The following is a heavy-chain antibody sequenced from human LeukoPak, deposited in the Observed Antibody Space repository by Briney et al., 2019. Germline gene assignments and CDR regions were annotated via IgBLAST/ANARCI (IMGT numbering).Heavy chain of an antibody. J-gene: IGHJ4*02. CDR2: IGSDGNKK. CDR1: GYTFTGYY. CDR3: ARGRYSSSWKDY. Sequence: SCKASGYTFTGYYMHWVRQAPGKGLEWVALIGSDGNKKYYADSVKGRFSISRDNSNNTLYLQMNSLGVEDTAVYYCARGRYSSSWKDYWGQGTLVTVSS. V-gene: IGHV3-33*01. D-gene: IGHD6-13*01.